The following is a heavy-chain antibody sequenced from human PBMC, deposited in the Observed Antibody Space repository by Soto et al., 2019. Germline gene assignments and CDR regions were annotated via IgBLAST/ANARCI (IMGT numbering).Heavy chain of an antibody. CDR1: GFTFSVYA. CDR3: AKYSELPYEAYLKQ. V-gene: IGHV3-23*01. Sequence: RLSCAACGFTFSVYAMSWVRQAPGKGLEWVSALSSNGGRTFYADSLRGRFTISRDNSKSALYLQMNNLRAEDTAIYYCAKYSELPYEAYLKQWGQGTLVTVSS. J-gene: IGHJ1*01. CDR2: LSSNGGRT. D-gene: IGHD1-7*01.